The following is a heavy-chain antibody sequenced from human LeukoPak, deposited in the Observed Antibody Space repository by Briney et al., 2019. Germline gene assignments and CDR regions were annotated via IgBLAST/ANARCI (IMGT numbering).Heavy chain of an antibody. CDR2: IYYSGST. V-gene: IGHV4-39*07. D-gene: IGHD3-22*01. CDR3: ARGDPMT. J-gene: IGHJ5*02. Sequence: SETLSLTCTVSGGSISSSSYYWGWIRQPPGKGLEWIGSIYYSGSTYYNPSLKSRVTISVDTSKNQFSLKLSSVTAADTAVYYRARGDPMTWGQGTLVTVSS. CDR1: GGSISSSSYY.